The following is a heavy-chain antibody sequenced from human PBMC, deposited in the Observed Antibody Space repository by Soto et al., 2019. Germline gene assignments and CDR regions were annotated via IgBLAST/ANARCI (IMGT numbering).Heavy chain of an antibody. CDR2: TYYRSKWYN. Sequence: PSQTLSLTCAISGDSASSNSAAWNWIRQSPSRGLEWLGRTYYRSKWYNDYAVSVKSRITINPDTSKNQFSLQLKSVTPEDTAVYYSAIEDLQLVHERFDPWGQAILVIVSS. J-gene: IGHJ5*02. CDR1: GDSASSNSAA. D-gene: IGHD6-13*01. V-gene: IGHV6-1*01. CDR3: AIEDLQLVHERFDP.